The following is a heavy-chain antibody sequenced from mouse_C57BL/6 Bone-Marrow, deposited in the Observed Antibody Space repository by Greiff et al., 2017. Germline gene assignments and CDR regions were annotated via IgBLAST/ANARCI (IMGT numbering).Heavy chain of an antibody. CDR3: ARIGHFDGYFDY. D-gene: IGHD2-3*01. Sequence: QVTLKESGPGLLQPSQTLSLSCSFSGFSLRTFGMGVGWIRQPSGKGLEWLAHLWWDDDKYSYPALKSRLLISKYTSKNQLFLKIANVDTADTATYYCARIGHFDGYFDYWGQGTTLTVSS. CDR2: LWWDDDK. V-gene: IGHV8-8*01. J-gene: IGHJ2*01. CDR1: GFSLRTFGMG.